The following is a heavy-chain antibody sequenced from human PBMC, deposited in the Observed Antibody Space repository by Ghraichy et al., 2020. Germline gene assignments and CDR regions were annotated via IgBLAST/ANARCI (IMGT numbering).Heavy chain of an antibody. Sequence: GESLNISCAASGFTFSRYAMSWVRQAPGQGLEWVSAISGSGDATYYADSVKGRFTISRDNSKNTLYLQMNSLRAEDTAIYYCAKGVEGYCSSSSCYAYDCWGQGTLVTVSS. J-gene: IGHJ4*02. V-gene: IGHV3-23*01. CDR1: GFTFSRYA. D-gene: IGHD2-2*01. CDR3: AKGVEGYCSSSSCYAYDC. CDR2: ISGSGDAT.